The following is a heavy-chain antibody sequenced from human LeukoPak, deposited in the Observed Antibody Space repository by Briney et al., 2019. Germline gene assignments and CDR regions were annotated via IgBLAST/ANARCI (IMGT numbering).Heavy chain of an antibody. CDR1: GLSFSFYA. V-gene: IGHV3-23*01. CDR2: ISGGGAGT. J-gene: IGHJ4*02. CDR3: AKSVGIAVALIDY. D-gene: IGHD6-19*01. Sequence: GGSLRLSCAASGLSFSFYAMSWVRQAPGKGLEWVSSISGGGAGTYYADSVRGRFTISRDNSKNTLYLQMNSLRAEDTAVYYCAKSVGIAVALIDYWGQGTLVTVSS.